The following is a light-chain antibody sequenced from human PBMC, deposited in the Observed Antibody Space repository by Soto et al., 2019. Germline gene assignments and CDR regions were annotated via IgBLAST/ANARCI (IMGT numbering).Light chain of an antibody. J-gene: IGLJ7*01. CDR1: SSDVGGYNY. CDR2: EVS. V-gene: IGLV2-14*01. CDR3: GSYTSSSTWV. Sequence: QSALTQPASVSGSPGQSITISCTETSSDVGGYNYVSWYQQHPGKAPKLMIYEVSNRPSGASNRFSGSKSGNTASLTISGLQTEDEADYYCGSYTSSSTWVFGGGTQLTVL.